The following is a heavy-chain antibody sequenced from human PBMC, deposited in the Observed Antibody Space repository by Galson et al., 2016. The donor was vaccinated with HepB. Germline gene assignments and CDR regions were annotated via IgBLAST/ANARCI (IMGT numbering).Heavy chain of an antibody. CDR1: GFTFSSNW. V-gene: IGHV3-74*01. Sequence: SLRLSCAASGFTFSSNWMHWVRQAPGKGLMWVSRITYDASGTSYADSLKGRFTISRDNAKTTLYLQMNSLRAEDTAVYYCTRGLGYCSGGSCHSLDYWGQGVLVTVSS. J-gene: IGHJ4*02. CDR2: ITYDASGT. CDR3: TRGLGYCSGGSCHSLDY. D-gene: IGHD2-15*01.